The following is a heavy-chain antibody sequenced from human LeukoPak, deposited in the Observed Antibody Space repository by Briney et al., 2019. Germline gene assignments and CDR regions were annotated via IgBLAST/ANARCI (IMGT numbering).Heavy chain of an antibody. CDR1: GASITSSNYY. V-gene: IGHV4-61*01. D-gene: IGHD6-13*01. Sequence: SETLSLTCAVSGASITSSNYYWSWIRQPPGKGLEWIGYIYYSGSTNYNPSLKSRVTISVDTSKKQLSLKLSSVTAADTAVYYCARVYYSSSYDYWYFDLWGRGTLVTVSS. CDR3: ARVYYSSSYDYWYFDL. J-gene: IGHJ2*01. CDR2: IYYSGST.